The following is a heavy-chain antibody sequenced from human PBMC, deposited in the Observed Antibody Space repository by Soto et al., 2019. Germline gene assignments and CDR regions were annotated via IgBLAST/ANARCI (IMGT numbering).Heavy chain of an antibody. CDR3: ARGGIAAPASGEYAMDV. J-gene: IGHJ6*02. Sequence: RASVKVSCKASGYSFTGHYIHWVRQAPGQGRECMGWINPNSDVTKYPQKFQGRVTMTRDTSSSTAYMVLTRLTSDDTAVYYCARGGIAAPASGEYAMDVWGLGTTVTVSS. V-gene: IGHV1-2*02. CDR1: GYSFTGHY. D-gene: IGHD6-13*01. CDR2: INPNSDVT.